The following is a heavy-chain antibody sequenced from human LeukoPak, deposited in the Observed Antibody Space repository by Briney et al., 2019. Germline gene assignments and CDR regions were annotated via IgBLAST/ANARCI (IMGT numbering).Heavy chain of an antibody. V-gene: IGHV3-74*01. CDR1: GFTFSSYW. D-gene: IGHD2-21*01. CDR2: INTDGSST. J-gene: IGHJ4*02. Sequence: GGSLRLSCAASGFTFSSYWMHWVRQAPGKGLVWVSRINTDGSSTSYADSVKGRFTISRDNAKNTLYLQMNSLRAEDTAVHYCAREAYCGGDCYSDFDYWGQGTLVTVSS. CDR3: AREAYCGGDCYSDFDY.